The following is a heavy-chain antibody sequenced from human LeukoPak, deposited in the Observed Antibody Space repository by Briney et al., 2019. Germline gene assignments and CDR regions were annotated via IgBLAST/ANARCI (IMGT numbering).Heavy chain of an antibody. J-gene: IGHJ4*02. CDR1: GFTFRNYA. D-gene: IGHD2-15*01. Sequence: GGSLRLSCAASGFTFRNYAMTWVRQAPGKGLEWVSAILGGGDTTFYADSVKGRFAISRDNSKNSLYLQMNSLRAEDTAVYYCAKGLRYCSGGTCYKDNFWGQGTLVTVSS. V-gene: IGHV3-23*01. CDR3: AKGLRYCSGGTCYKDNF. CDR2: ILGGGDTT.